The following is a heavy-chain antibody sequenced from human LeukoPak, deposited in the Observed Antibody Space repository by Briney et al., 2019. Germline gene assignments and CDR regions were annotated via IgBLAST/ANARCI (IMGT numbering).Heavy chain of an antibody. J-gene: IGHJ4*02. Sequence: GGSLRLSCAASGFTFSNYWTSWVRQAPGKGLEWVANIKQDESEKYYVDSVKGRFTISRDNAKNSVFLQMNSLRVEDTAVYYCARGGTYYYDSSGYYNWGFFDYWGQGTLVTVSS. V-gene: IGHV3-7*04. CDR2: IKQDESEK. D-gene: IGHD3-22*01. CDR1: GFTFSNYW. CDR3: ARGGTYYYDSSGYYNWGFFDY.